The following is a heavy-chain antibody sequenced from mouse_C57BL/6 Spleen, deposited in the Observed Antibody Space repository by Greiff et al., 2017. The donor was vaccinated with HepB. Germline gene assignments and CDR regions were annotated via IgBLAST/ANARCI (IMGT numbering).Heavy chain of an antibody. CDR3: ASYLYYGSSDWYFDV. D-gene: IGHD1-1*01. Sequence: EVKLEESGPGLAKPSQTLSLTCSVTGYSITSDYWNWIRKFPGNKLEYMGYISNSGSTYYNPSLKSRISITRDTSKDQYYLQLNSVTTEDTATDYGASYLYYGSSDWYFDVWGTGTTVTVSS. CDR1: GYSITSDY. J-gene: IGHJ1*03. CDR2: ISNSGST. V-gene: IGHV3-8*01.